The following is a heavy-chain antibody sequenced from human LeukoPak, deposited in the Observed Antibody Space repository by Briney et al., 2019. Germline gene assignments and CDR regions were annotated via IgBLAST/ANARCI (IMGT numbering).Heavy chain of an antibody. CDR2: ISAYNGNT. Sequence: GASVKVSCKASGYTFTSYGISWVRQAPGQGLEWMGWISAYNGNTNYAQKLQGRVTMTTDTSTSTAYMELRSLRSDDTAVYYCARGHSSSWYGLSNWFDPWGQGTLVTVSS. V-gene: IGHV1-18*01. J-gene: IGHJ5*02. D-gene: IGHD6-13*01. CDR1: GYTFTSYG. CDR3: ARGHSSSWYGLSNWFDP.